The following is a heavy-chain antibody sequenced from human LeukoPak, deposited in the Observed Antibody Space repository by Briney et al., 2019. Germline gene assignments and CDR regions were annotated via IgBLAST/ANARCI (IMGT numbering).Heavy chain of an antibody. Sequence: GGSLRLSCAASGFTFSTYAMIWVRQAPGKGLEWVSSISARSGRTYYADSVKGRFTISRDNSKNTLYLQMNSLRAEDTAVYYCAKDLKKSYYDSSGYDFDYWGQGTLVTVSS. CDR2: ISARSGRT. D-gene: IGHD3-22*01. J-gene: IGHJ4*02. V-gene: IGHV3-23*01. CDR3: AKDLKKSYYDSSGYDFDY. CDR1: GFTFSTYA.